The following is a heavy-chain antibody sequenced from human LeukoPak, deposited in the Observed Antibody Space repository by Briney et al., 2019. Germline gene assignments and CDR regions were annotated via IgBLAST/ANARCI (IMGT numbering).Heavy chain of an antibody. CDR3: ARVAVDIVVVPAAHDY. J-gene: IGHJ4*02. CDR2: ISAYNGNT. V-gene: IGHV1-18*04. Sequence: ASVKVSCKASGYTFTSYGISWVRQAPGQGLEWMGWISAYNGNTNYAQRLQGRVTMTTDTSTSTAYMELRSLRSDDTAVYYCARVAVDIVVVPAAHDYWGQGTLVTVSS. CDR1: GYTFTSYG. D-gene: IGHD2-2*03.